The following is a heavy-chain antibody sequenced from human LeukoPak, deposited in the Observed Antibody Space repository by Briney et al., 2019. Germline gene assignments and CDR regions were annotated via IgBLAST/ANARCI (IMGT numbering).Heavy chain of an antibody. V-gene: IGHV3-23*01. J-gene: IGHJ3*02. CDR3: AKSNGYSGYDNWGAFDI. Sequence: GGSLRLSCAASGFTFSSYAMSWVRQAPGKGLEWVPAISGSGGSTYYADSVKGRFTISRDNSKNTLCLQMNSLRAEDTAVYYCAKSNGYSGYDNWGAFDIWGQGTMVTVSS. D-gene: IGHD5-12*01. CDR2: ISGSGGST. CDR1: GFTFSSYA.